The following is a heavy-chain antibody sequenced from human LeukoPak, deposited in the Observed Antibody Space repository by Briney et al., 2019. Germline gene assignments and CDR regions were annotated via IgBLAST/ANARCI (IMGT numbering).Heavy chain of an antibody. CDR3: AREYYYDSSGYYFDY. Sequence: SQTLSLTXTVSGGSISSGDYYSSWIRQPPGKGLKWIGYIYYSGSTYYNPSLKSRVTISVDTSKNQFSLKLSSVTAADTAVYYCAREYYYDSSGYYFDYWGQGALVTVSS. D-gene: IGHD3-22*01. CDR1: GGSISSGDYY. CDR2: IYYSGST. V-gene: IGHV4-30-4*08. J-gene: IGHJ4*02.